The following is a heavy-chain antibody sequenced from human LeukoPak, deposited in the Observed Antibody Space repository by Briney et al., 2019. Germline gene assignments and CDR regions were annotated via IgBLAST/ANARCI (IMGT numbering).Heavy chain of an antibody. J-gene: IGHJ4*02. Sequence: PGRSLRLSCAASGFTFDDYAMHWARQAPGKGLEWVSGISWNSGSIGYADSVKGRFTISRDNAKNSLYLQMNSLRAEDTALYYCAKEGDSSGYYYAGFDYWGQGTLVTVSS. CDR1: GFTFDDYA. D-gene: IGHD3-22*01. V-gene: IGHV3-9*01. CDR3: AKEGDSSGYYYAGFDY. CDR2: ISWNSGSI.